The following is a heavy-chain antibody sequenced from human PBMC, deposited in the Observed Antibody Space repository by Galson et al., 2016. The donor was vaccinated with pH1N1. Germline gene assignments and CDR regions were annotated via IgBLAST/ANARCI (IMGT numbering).Heavy chain of an antibody. D-gene: IGHD1-1*01. CDR1: GFTLSNYW. CDR3: VRAPIGNDGY. V-gene: IGHV3-74*01. CDR2: INTDGSTT. Sequence: SLRLSCAASGFTLSNYWMHWVRQAPGKGLVWVARINTDGSTTTYADSVKGRFTVSRDNAKNTLYLQMNSLGVEDSAVYYCVRAPIGNDGYWGQGTLVTVSS. J-gene: IGHJ4*02.